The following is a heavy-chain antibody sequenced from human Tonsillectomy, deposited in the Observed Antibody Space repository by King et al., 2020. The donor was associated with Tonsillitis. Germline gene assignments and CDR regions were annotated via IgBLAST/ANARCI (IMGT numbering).Heavy chain of an antibody. CDR1: GGSISSYY. V-gene: IGHV4-59*08. Sequence: QLQESGPGLVKPSETLSLTCTVSGGSISSYYWSWIRQPPGKGLEWLGYIYYSGSTNYNPSLKSRVTISVDTSKNQFSLRLSSVTAADTAVYYCARQWLVSWYFDLWGRGTLVTVSS. D-gene: IGHD6-19*01. CDR3: ARQWLVSWYFDL. J-gene: IGHJ2*01. CDR2: IYYSGST.